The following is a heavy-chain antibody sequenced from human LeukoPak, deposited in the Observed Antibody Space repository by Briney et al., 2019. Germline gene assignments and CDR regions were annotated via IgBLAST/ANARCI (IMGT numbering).Heavy chain of an antibody. CDR2: IYTSGST. D-gene: IGHD6-19*01. V-gene: IGHV4-4*07. Sequence: RSSETLSLTCTVSGGSISSYYWSWIRQPAGKGLEWIGRIYTSGSTNYNPSLKSRVTMSVDTSKNQFSLKLSSVTAADTAVYYCARGEQWLVPFDYWGQGTLVTVSS. CDR1: GGSISSYY. J-gene: IGHJ4*02. CDR3: ARGEQWLVPFDY.